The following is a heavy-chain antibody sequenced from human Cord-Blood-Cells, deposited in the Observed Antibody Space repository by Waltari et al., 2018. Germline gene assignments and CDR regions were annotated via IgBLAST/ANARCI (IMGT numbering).Heavy chain of an antibody. J-gene: IGHJ4*02. Sequence: QVQLQESGPGLVKPSQTLSLTCTVSGGSISSGGYYWSWIRQHPGQGLEWIGYIYYSGSTYYNPSLKSRVTISVDTSKNQFSLKLSSVTAADTAVYYCARDASGYCSSTSCYTGGSYFDYWGQGTLVTVSS. V-gene: IGHV4-31*03. D-gene: IGHD2-2*02. CDR3: ARDASGYCSSTSCYTGGSYFDY. CDR1: GGSISSGGYY. CDR2: IYYSGST.